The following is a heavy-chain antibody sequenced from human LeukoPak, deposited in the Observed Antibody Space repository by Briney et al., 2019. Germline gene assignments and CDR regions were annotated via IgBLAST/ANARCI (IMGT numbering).Heavy chain of an antibody. CDR1: GYTFTGYY. CDR2: INPNSGNT. V-gene: IGHV1-8*02. Sequence: GASVKVSCKASGYTFTGYYMHWVRQAPGQGLEWMGWINPNSGNTGYAQKFQGRVTMTRNTSISTAYMELSSLRSEDTAVYYCARGLWGSSWESNWFDPWGQGTLVTVSS. CDR3: ARGLWGSSWESNWFDP. J-gene: IGHJ5*02. D-gene: IGHD6-13*01.